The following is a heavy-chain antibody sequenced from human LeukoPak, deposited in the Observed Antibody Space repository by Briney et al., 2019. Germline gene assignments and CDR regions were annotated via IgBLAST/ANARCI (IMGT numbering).Heavy chain of an antibody. Sequence: GASVKVSCKASGYTFTSCYMHWVRQAPGQGREWMGIINPSGGSTSYAQKFQGRVTMTRDTSTSTVYMELSSLRSEDTAVYYCARVGTRTPPFDYWGQGTLVTVSS. CDR1: GYTFTSCY. CDR3: ARVGTRTPPFDY. CDR2: INPSGGST. D-gene: IGHD2-15*01. V-gene: IGHV1-46*01. J-gene: IGHJ4*02.